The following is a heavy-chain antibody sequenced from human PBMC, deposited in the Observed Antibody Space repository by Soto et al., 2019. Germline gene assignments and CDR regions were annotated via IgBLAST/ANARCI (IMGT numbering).Heavy chain of an antibody. V-gene: IGHV3-15*01. D-gene: IGHD2-21*01. Sequence: GGSLRLSCAASGLSFSDAWMSWVRQAPGQGLEWVGRIKSKPAGGTTDYATPVKGRFTISRDDSKNMVYLQMNSLKTEDTAVYYCTADLTGGNSDCFDYWGQGTLVTVSS. CDR2: IKSKPAGGTT. J-gene: IGHJ4*02. CDR3: TADLTGGNSDCFDY. CDR1: GLSFSDAW.